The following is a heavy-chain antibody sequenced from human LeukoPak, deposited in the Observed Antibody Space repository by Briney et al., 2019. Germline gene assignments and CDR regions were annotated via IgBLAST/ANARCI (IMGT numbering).Heavy chain of an antibody. J-gene: IGHJ4*02. Sequence: SETLSLSCTVSGGSISSYYWSWIRQPPGKGLEWIGYIYYSGSTNYNPSLKSRVTISVDTSKNQFSLKLSSVTAADTAVYYCARIGHEDYYFDYWGQGTLVTVSS. CDR1: GGSISSYY. CDR3: ARIGHEDYYFDY. V-gene: IGHV4-59*01. CDR2: IYYSGST.